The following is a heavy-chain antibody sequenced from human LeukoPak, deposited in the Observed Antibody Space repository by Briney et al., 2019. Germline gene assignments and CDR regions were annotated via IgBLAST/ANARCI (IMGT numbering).Heavy chain of an antibody. Sequence: TGGSLRLSCAASGFTFSRYWMSWVRQAPGKGLEWVANIKQDGSEKYYVDSVKGRFTISRDNAKNSLYLQMNSLRAGDTAVYYCARGGWLPDYWGQGTQVTVSS. CDR2: IKQDGSEK. V-gene: IGHV3-7*01. CDR1: GFTFSRYW. CDR3: ARGGWLPDY. D-gene: IGHD3-22*01. J-gene: IGHJ4*02.